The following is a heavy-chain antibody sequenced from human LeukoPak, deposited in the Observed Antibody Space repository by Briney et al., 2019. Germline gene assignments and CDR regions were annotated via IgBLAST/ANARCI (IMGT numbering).Heavy chain of an antibody. CDR2: ISGSGGST. J-gene: IGHJ4*02. D-gene: IGHD3-10*01. CDR3: AKERYGSGSYYFDY. CDR1: GYTFSSYA. V-gene: IGHV3-23*01. Sequence: GGSLRLSCAASGYTFSSYAMSWVRQAPGKGLEWVSAISGSGGSTYYADSVKGRFTISRDNSKNTLYLQMNSLRAEDAAVYYCAKERYGSGSYYFDYWGQGTLVTVSS.